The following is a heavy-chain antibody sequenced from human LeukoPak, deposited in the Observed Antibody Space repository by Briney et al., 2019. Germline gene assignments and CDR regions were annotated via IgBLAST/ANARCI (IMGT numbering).Heavy chain of an antibody. CDR1: GYTFTSYA. CDR3: ARSRGRGDAFDI. J-gene: IGHJ3*02. Sequence: ASVTVSYKASGYTFTSYAMHWVRQAPGQRLAWMGWSNAGNGNTKYSQEFQGRVTITRDTSASTAYMELSSLRSEDMAVYYCARSRGRGDAFDIWGQGTMVTVSS. D-gene: IGHD5-24*01. CDR2: SNAGNGNT. V-gene: IGHV1-3*02.